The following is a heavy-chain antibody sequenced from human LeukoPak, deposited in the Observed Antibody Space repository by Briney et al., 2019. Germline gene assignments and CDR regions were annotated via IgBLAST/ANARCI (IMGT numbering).Heavy chain of an antibody. V-gene: IGHV3-23*01. CDR2: SSGSGGST. CDR1: GFTFSNYA. D-gene: IGHD3-22*01. CDR3: AKSSGFYADYFDY. J-gene: IGHJ4*02. Sequence: GGSLRLSCAASGFTFSNYAMSWVRQAPGKGLAWVSTSSGSGGSTYCADSVKGRFTISRDNSKNTLYMQMNSLRGEDTAVYYCAKSSGFYADYFDYWGQGNLVTVSS.